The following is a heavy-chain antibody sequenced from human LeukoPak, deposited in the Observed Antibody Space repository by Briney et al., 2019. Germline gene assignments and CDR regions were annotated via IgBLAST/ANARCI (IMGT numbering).Heavy chain of an antibody. D-gene: IGHD3-22*01. V-gene: IGHV3-7*01. J-gene: IGHJ3*02. CDR1: GFTFSNYA. CDR2: IKQDGSEK. Sequence: PGGSLRLSCAASGFTFSNYAMSWVRQAPGKGLEWVANIKQDGSEKYYVDSVKGRFTISRDNAKNSLYLQMNSLRAEDTAVYYCARDPLAWYYYDSSGPYAFDIWGQGTMVTVSS. CDR3: ARDPLAWYYYDSSGPYAFDI.